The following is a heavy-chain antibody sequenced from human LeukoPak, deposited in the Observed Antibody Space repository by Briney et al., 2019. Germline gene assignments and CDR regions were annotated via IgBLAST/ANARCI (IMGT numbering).Heavy chain of an antibody. D-gene: IGHD6-19*01. CDR1: GFTFSSYG. CDR3: ARGIAVAGSYYYMDV. J-gene: IGHJ6*03. Sequence: PGGSLRLSCAASGFTFSSYGMNWVRQAPGKGLEWVSSISSSSSYIYYADSVKGRFTISRDNAKNSLYLQMNSLRAEDTAVYYCARGIAVAGSYYYMDVWGKGTTVTVSS. V-gene: IGHV3-21*01. CDR2: ISSSSSYI.